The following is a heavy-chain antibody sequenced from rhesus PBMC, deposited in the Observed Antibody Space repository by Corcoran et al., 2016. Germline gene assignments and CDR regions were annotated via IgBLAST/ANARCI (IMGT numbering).Heavy chain of an antibody. CDR1: GGSFGSYW. D-gene: IGHD2-39*01. CDR2: INGNSGRT. CDR3: ARDTPYDY. J-gene: IGHJ4*01. Sequence: QVQLQESGPGLVKPAVTLSLTCAVSGGSFGSYWCCWIRQPPGKGLEWIGEINGNSGRTTSTPSLKIRVSISKDASKNQFSLKLSAVTAADTAVYYCARDTPYDYWGQGVLVTVSS. V-gene: IGHV4-80*01.